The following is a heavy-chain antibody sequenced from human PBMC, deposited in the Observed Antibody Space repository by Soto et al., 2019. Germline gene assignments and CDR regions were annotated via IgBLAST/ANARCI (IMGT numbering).Heavy chain of an antibody. J-gene: IGHJ4*02. V-gene: IGHV1-18*04. CDR2: ISGYNGKT. CDR1: VYTFASFG. D-gene: IGHD3-10*01. CDR3: ARDKMIADFGWGGLDY. Sequence: QVQLVQSGPEVKKPGASVKVSCKASVYTFASFGVSWVRQSPGQGPEWMGWISGYNGKTKYAQKVKGRVTMTTDTSKNTADMELRSLRSDDAAVYYCARDKMIADFGWGGLDYWGQGTVVTSSS.